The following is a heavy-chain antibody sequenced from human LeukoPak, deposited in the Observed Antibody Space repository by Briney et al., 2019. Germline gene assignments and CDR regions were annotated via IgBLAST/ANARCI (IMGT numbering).Heavy chain of an antibody. CDR3: ARPQDFGLTGMNAFDI. D-gene: IGHD7-27*01. CDR2: IYPVDSDT. J-gene: IGHJ3*02. CDR1: GYSFNTYW. V-gene: IGHV5-51*01. Sequence: GESLKISCKGSGYSFNTYWIGWLRQMPGKGLEWMGIIYPVDSDTKYNPSFQGQVTISADKSISTAYLQWSSLKASDTAMYYCARPQDFGLTGMNAFDIWGQGTMVTVSS.